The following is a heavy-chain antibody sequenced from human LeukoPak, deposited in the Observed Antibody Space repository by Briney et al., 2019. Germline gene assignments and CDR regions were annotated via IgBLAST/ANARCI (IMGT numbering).Heavy chain of an antibody. V-gene: IGHV4-38-2*01. J-gene: IGHJ4*02. CDR3: ASDCGGDCYNSDY. CDR2: IYHSGST. D-gene: IGHD2-21*02. Sequence: SETLSLTCAVSGYSNSSGYYWGWIRQPPGKGLEWIGSIYHSGSTYYNPSLKSRVTISVDTSKNQFSLKLGSVTAADTAVYYCASDCGGDCYNSDYWGQGTLVTVSS. CDR1: GYSNSSGYY.